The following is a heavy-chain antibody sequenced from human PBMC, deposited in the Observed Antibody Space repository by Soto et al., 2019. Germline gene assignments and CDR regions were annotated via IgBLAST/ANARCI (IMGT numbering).Heavy chain of an antibody. CDR3: AHILSGSQFNY. CDR2: MVPNIGNT. D-gene: IGHD3-9*01. CDR1: GYTFTSYD. J-gene: IGHJ4*02. Sequence: ASVKVSCKASGYTFTSYDINWVRQATGQGLEWMGGMVPNIGNTSYAQKFQGRVTITRDTSASTAYMELSNLRSEDTAVYYCAHILSGSQFNYWGQGTPVTVSS. V-gene: IGHV1-8*01.